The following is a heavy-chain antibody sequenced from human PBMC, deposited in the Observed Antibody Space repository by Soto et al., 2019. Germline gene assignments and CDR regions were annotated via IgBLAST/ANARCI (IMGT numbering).Heavy chain of an antibody. CDR1: GFTFSSYS. Sequence: EVQLVESGGGLVKPGGSLRLYCAASGFTFSSYSMNWVRQAPGKGLEWVSSISSSSSYIYYADSVKGRFTISRDNAKNSLYLQMNSLRADDTAVYYCARGYDSSGYYSGLFDYWGQGTLVTVSS. D-gene: IGHD3-22*01. CDR3: ARGYDSSGYYSGLFDY. V-gene: IGHV3-21*01. J-gene: IGHJ4*02. CDR2: ISSSSSYI.